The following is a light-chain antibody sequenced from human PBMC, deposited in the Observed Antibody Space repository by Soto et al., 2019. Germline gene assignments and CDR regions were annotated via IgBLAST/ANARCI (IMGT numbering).Light chain of an antibody. J-gene: IGKJ1*01. CDR3: QQYGSSPQT. CDR1: QSVSSNH. Sequence: ESVLTQSPGTLSLSPGERATLSCRASQSVSSNHLAWYQQKRGQPPRILIYGASSRATGTPGRFSGSGSGTDFTLTITRLEPEDFAVYYCQQYGSSPQTFGQGTKVDIK. CDR2: GAS. V-gene: IGKV3-20*01.